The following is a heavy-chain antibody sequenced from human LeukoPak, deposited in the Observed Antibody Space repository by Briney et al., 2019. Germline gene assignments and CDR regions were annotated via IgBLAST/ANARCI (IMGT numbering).Heavy chain of an antibody. CDR2: MSSGGTYI. CDR1: GFTFSNHA. CDR3: ARDRPTGASRVFVVQ. V-gene: IGHV3-21*01. J-gene: IGHJ4*02. D-gene: IGHD2-15*01. Sequence: GGSLRLSCTASGFTFSNHAMTWVRQAPGKGLEWVSSMSSGGTYIYYADSVRGRFTISRDNAKNSLYLVMNSLRAEDTATYYCARDRPTGASRVFVVQWGQGALVTVSS.